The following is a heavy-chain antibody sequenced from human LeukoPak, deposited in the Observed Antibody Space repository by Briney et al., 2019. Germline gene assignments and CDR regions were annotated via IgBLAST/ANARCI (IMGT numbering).Heavy chain of an antibody. D-gene: IGHD4-17*01. Sequence: SETLSLTCAVYGGSFSGYYWSWIRQPPGKGLEWIGEINHSGSTNYNPSLKSRVTISVDTSNNQFSLKLSSVTAADTAVYYCARGHYGGSWGFDYWGQGTLVTVSS. V-gene: IGHV4-34*01. J-gene: IGHJ4*02. CDR2: INHSGST. CDR3: ARGHYGGSWGFDY. CDR1: GGSFSGYY.